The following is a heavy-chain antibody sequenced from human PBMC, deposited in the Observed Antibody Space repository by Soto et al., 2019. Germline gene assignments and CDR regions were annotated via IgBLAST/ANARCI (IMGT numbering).Heavy chain of an antibody. CDR2: ISSNGGST. Sequence: PGGPLRLSCSVSGFTFNSYAMHWVRQAPGKGLQYVSSISSNGGSTYYADSVKGRFIISRDNSKNTLYLQMSGLRGEDTAVYYCVKDRYVDYWGQGTLVTVSS. CDR3: VKDRYVDY. J-gene: IGHJ4*02. V-gene: IGHV3-64D*06. CDR1: GFTFNSYA.